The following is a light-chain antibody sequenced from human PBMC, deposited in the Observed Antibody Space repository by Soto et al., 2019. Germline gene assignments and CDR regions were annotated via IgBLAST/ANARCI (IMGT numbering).Light chain of an antibody. J-gene: IGLJ1*01. Sequence: QSVLTQPASVSGSPGQSITISCPGTSSDVGGYNYVSWYQQHPGKAPKLMIYDVSNRPSGVSNRFFGSKSGNTASLTISGLQAEDEADYYCSSYTSSSTPLYVFGTGTKVTVL. CDR2: DVS. V-gene: IGLV2-14*03. CDR1: SSDVGGYNY. CDR3: SSYTSSSTPLYV.